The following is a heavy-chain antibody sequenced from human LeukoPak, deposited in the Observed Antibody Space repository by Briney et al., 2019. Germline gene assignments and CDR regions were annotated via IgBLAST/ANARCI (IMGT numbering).Heavy chain of an antibody. J-gene: IGHJ4*02. V-gene: IGHV4-59*01. Sequence: SETLSLTCTVSGGSISTYYWSWIRQPPGKGLEWIGYIYSSGSTNYNPSLKSRVTMSVDTSKNQFSLKVNSVTAADTAVYYCARDLLGRGGSFGYWGQGTLVTVSS. CDR2: IYSSGST. D-gene: IGHD3-10*01. CDR1: GGSISTYY. CDR3: ARDLLGRGGSFGY.